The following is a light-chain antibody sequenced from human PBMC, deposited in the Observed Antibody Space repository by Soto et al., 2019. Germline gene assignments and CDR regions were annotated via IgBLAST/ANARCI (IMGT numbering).Light chain of an antibody. J-gene: IGKJ1*01. CDR2: EGS. Sequence: VLTQSPATLSLPQGQAAALSCTTRPISSSYVAWYQQQAGQAPRLLIYEGSNRATGIPTRFGGRGSGTDFTLTISGLEPEDFAVYCCQHRDSWLWTFGQGTKVDIK. CDR3: QHRDSWLWT. CDR1: PISSSY. V-gene: IGKV3-11*01.